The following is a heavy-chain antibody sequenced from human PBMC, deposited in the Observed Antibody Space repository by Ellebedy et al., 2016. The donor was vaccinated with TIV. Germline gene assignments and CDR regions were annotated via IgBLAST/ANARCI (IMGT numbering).Heavy chain of an antibody. CDR1: GGSISSYY. J-gene: IGHJ3*02. V-gene: IGHV4-59*01. CDR3: ARVVWQLPVSYSFDI. CDR2: IYYSGST. Sequence: MPSETLSLTCTVSGGSISSYYWSWIRQPPGKGLEWIGYIYYSGSTNSNPSLKSRLTISVDTSKNQFSLKLSSETAADTAVYYCARVVWQLPVSYSFDIWGQGTMVTVSS. D-gene: IGHD2-15*01.